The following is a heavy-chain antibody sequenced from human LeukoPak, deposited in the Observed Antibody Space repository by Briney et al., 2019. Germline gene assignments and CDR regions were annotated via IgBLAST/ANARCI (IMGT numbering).Heavy chain of an antibody. J-gene: IGHJ4*02. V-gene: IGHV4-38-2*02. D-gene: IGHD4-17*01. CDR3: VTGATVTTLYYFDY. Sequence: SETLSLTCTVSGSSISGVYYWGWIRQPPGMELEWIGSIYHSGSTNYNPSFKSRVTISADTSKSQFSLKLSSVTAADTAIYYCVTGATVTTLYYFDYWGQGTLVTVSS. CDR1: GSSISGVYY. CDR2: IYHSGST.